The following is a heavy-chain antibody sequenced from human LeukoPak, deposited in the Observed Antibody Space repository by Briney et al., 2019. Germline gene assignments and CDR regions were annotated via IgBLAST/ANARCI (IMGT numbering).Heavy chain of an antibody. D-gene: IGHD3-10*01. CDR2: IYPDDSDT. CDR1: GYDFSSYW. V-gene: IGHV5-51*01. CDR3: ARRYGSGSYDY. Sequence: GESLKISCKGSGYDFSSYWIGWVRQMPGKGLECMGIIYPDDSDTRYSPSFQGQVTFSVDKSISTAYLQWSSLRASDTAIYYCARRYGSGSYDYWGQGTLVTVSS. J-gene: IGHJ4*02.